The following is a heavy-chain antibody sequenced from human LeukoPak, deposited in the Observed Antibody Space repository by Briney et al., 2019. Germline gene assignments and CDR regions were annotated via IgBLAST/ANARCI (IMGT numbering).Heavy chain of an antibody. J-gene: IGHJ4*02. D-gene: IGHD1-26*01. Sequence: SVKVSCKASEGTFSSYAISWVRQAPGQGLEWMGGIIPIFGTANYAQKFQGRVTITADGSTSTAYMELSSLRSEDTAVYYCARESPIVRCFDYWGQGTLVTVSS. CDR1: EGTFSSYA. CDR3: ARESPIVRCFDY. V-gene: IGHV1-69*13. CDR2: IIPIFGTA.